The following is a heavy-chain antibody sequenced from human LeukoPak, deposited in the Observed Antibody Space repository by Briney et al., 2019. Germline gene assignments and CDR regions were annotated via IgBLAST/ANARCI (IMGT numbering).Heavy chain of an antibody. CDR3: ARAIAAYKAWFDP. J-gene: IGHJ5*02. V-gene: IGHV4-59*08. CDR1: GGSISSYY. Sequence: SETLSLTCTASGGSISSYYWSWLRQPPGKGLEWIGYIYYSGSTNYNPSLKSRVTISVDTSKNQFSLKLSSVTAADTAVYYCARAIAAYKAWFDPWGQGTLVTVSS. CDR2: IYYSGST. D-gene: IGHD6-13*01.